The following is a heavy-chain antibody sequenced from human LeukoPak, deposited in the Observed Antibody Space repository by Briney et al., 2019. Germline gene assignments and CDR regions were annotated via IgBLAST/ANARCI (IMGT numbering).Heavy chain of an antibody. CDR3: ATQGIMATSGY. V-gene: IGHV3-23*01. D-gene: IGHD5-24*01. CDR2: ISGSGGST. Sequence: GGSLRLSCAAPGFTFSSYAMSWVRQAPGKGLEWVSAISGSGGSTYYADSVKGRFTISRDNSKNTLYLQMNSLRAEDTAVYYCATQGIMATSGYWGQGTLVTVSS. CDR1: GFTFSSYA. J-gene: IGHJ4*02.